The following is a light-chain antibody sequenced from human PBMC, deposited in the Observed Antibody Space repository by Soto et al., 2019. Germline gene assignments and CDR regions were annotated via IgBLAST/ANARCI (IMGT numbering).Light chain of an antibody. Sequence: QSVLTQPPSASGSPGQSVTISCTGTSSDVGAYDYVSWYQQHPGKAPKLMIYEINKRPSGVPDRFSGSKSGNTASLTVSGLQAEDEADYYCSSYTSSSTLVFGTGTKLTVL. V-gene: IGLV2-8*01. CDR2: EIN. CDR1: SSDVGAYDY. J-gene: IGLJ1*01. CDR3: SSYTSSSTLV.